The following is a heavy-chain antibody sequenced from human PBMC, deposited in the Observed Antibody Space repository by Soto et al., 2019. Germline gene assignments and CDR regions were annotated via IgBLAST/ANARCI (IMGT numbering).Heavy chain of an antibody. CDR3: AKDRRGRGYDFWSGYYTGGAFDI. J-gene: IGHJ3*02. D-gene: IGHD3-3*01. CDR1: GFTFDDYA. Sequence: EVQLVESGGGLVQPGRSLRLSCAASGFTFDDYAMHWVRQAPGKGLERVSGISWNSGSIGYADTVKGRFTISRDNAKNSLYLQMNSLRDEDTALYYCAKDRRGRGYDFWSGYYTGGAFDIWGQGTMVIVSS. V-gene: IGHV3-9*01. CDR2: ISWNSGSI.